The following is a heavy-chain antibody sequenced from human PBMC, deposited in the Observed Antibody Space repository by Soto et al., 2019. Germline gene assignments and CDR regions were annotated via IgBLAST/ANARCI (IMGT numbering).Heavy chain of an antibody. V-gene: IGHV4-59*08. CDR1: GGSISSYY. CDR3: ARAVAGRFYFDY. CDR2: VYYSGST. Sequence: LSLTCTVSGGSISSYYWSWIRQPPGKGLEWIGYVYYSGSTYYNPSLKSRVTISVDTSKNQFSLKLSSVTAADTAVYYCARAVAGRFYFDYWGQGTLVTVSS. D-gene: IGHD6-19*01. J-gene: IGHJ4*02.